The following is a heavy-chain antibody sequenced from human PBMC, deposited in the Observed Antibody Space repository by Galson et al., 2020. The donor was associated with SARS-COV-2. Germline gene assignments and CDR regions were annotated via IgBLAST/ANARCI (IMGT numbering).Heavy chain of an antibody. CDR1: GGSISSGGYS. V-gene: IGHV4-30-4*07. D-gene: IGHD2-15*01. Sequence: SETLSLTCAVSGGSISSGGYSWSWIRQPPGKGLEWIGYIYYSGSTYYNPSLKSRVTISVDTSKNQFSLKLSSVTAADTAVYYCARSARGWTLDAFDIWGQGTMVTVSS. CDR3: ARSARGWTLDAFDI. CDR2: IYYSGST. J-gene: IGHJ3*02.